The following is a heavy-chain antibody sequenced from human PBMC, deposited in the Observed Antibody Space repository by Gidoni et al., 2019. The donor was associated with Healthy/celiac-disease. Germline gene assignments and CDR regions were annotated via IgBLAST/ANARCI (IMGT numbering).Heavy chain of an antibody. J-gene: IGHJ4*02. Sequence: EVQLVESGGGLVKPGGSLRLSCAASGFTFSTYSMNWVRQAPGKGLEWVSSMSSSSSYIYYADSVKGRFTISRDNAKNSLYLQMNSLRAEDTAVYYCARWSARPYFDFWGQGTLVTVSS. CDR3: ARWSARPYFDF. V-gene: IGHV3-21*02. D-gene: IGHD6-6*01. CDR1: GFTFSTYS. CDR2: MSSSSSYI.